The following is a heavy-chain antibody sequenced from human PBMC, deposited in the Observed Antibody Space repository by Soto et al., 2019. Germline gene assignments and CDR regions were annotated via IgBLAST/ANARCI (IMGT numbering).Heavy chain of an antibody. CDR2: IFYTGST. D-gene: IGHD3-10*01. Sequence: SETLSLTCSVSGGSINSNRYYWAWIRQPPGKGLEWIGSIFYTGSTYYNPSLKSRLTISIDRSKNQFSLKLSSVTAADTAVYYCARVGGFGATTIDYWGQGTLVTVSS. CDR3: ARVGGFGATTIDY. J-gene: IGHJ4*02. CDR1: GGSINSNRYY. V-gene: IGHV4-39*07.